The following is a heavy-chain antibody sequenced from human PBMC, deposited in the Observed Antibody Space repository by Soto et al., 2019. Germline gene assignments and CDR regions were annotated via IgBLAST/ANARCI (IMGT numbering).Heavy chain of an antibody. CDR2: IFHSGST. D-gene: IGHD2-15*01. Sequence: PSETLSLTCAVSGGSITSDNWWSWVRQPPGKGLEWIAEIFHSGSTNYNPSLKSRVTISIDKSKNQLSLKVSSVTAADTAVYYCARALAGVAATCYYYGFDVWGRGTTVTVSS. CDR3: ARALAGVAATCYYYGFDV. CDR1: GGSITSDNW. V-gene: IGHV4-4*02. J-gene: IGHJ6*02.